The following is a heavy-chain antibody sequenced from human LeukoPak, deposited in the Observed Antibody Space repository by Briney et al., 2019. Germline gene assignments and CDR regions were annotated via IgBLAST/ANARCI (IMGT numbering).Heavy chain of an antibody. Sequence: GGSLRLSCAASGFTFSSYWMSWVRQAPGKGLEWVANIKQDGSEKYYVDSVKGRFTISRDNAKNSLYLQVNSLRAEDTAVYYCMTNDILTGYYLFDYWGQGTLVTVSS. CDR2: IKQDGSEK. D-gene: IGHD3-9*01. CDR3: MTNDILTGYYLFDY. V-gene: IGHV3-7*01. CDR1: GFTFSSYW. J-gene: IGHJ4*02.